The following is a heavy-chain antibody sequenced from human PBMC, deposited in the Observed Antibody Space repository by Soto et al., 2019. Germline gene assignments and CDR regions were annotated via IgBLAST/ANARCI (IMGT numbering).Heavy chain of an antibody. CDR3: ARGLVVVSATYWYFDL. CDR2: MNPNSGKA. D-gene: IGHD2-15*01. J-gene: IGHJ2*01. V-gene: IGHV1-8*01. Sequence: QVQLVQSGAEVKKPGASVKVSCKASGYTFTSYDINWVRQAAGQGLEWIGWMNPNSGKAVYAQKFQVRVTMAGNTSRSTSYMVLSSLRSNDTAVYFCARGLVVVSATYWYFDLWGRGTLVTVSS. CDR1: GYTFTSYD.